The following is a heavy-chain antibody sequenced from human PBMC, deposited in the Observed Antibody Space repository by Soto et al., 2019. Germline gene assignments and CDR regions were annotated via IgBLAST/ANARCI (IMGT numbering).Heavy chain of an antibody. D-gene: IGHD1-26*01. CDR2: IIPIFGTA. V-gene: IGHV1-69*13. J-gene: IGHJ3*02. Sequence: ASVKVSCKASGGTFSSYAISWVRQAPGQGLEWMGGIIPIFGTANYAQKFQGRVTITADESTSTAYMQLSSLRSEDTAVYYCARVAGATTAVAFDIWGQGTMVTVSS. CDR3: ARVAGATTAVAFDI. CDR1: GGTFSSYA.